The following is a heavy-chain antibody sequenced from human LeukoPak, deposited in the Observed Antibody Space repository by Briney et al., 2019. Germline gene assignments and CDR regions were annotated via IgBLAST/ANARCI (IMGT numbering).Heavy chain of an antibody. V-gene: IGHV4-59*08. CDR3: AGTFYYDSSVYHTLRY. J-gene: IGHJ4*02. CDR2: IYYSGST. CDR1: GDSISSYY. D-gene: IGHD3-22*01. Sequence: SETLSLTCTVPGDSISSYYWSWIRQPPGKGLEWIGFIYYSGSTNYNPSLKSRVTISMDTSKNQLSLKLSSVTAADTAVYYCAGTFYYDSSVYHTLRYWGQGTLVTVSS.